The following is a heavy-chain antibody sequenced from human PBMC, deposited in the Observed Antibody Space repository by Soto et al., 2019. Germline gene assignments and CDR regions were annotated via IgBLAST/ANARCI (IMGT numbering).Heavy chain of an antibody. Sequence: ASVKVSCKASGYTFTSYAMHWVRQAPGQRLEWMGWINAGNGNTKYSQKFQSRVTITRDTSASTAYMELSSLRSEDTAVYYCAREGYCSSTSSHLSYYGMDVWGQGTTVTVSS. CDR2: INAGNGNT. J-gene: IGHJ6*02. CDR1: GYTFTSYA. D-gene: IGHD2-2*01. CDR3: AREGYCSSTSSHLSYYGMDV. V-gene: IGHV1-3*01.